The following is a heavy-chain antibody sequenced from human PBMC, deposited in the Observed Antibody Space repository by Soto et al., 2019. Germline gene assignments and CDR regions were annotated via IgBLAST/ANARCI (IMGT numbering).Heavy chain of an antibody. V-gene: IGHV3-53*01. CDR3: ARAASGDAFDI. D-gene: IGHD7-27*01. Sequence: GSLRLSCAASGXTFSTNDMSWVRQAPGKGLELVSIIYSGDGEYFADSVKGRFTISRDNSKNTLYLAMNRLRAEDTAVYYCARAASGDAFDIWGQGTMGTVS. CDR1: GXTFSTND. J-gene: IGHJ3*02. CDR2: IYSGDGE.